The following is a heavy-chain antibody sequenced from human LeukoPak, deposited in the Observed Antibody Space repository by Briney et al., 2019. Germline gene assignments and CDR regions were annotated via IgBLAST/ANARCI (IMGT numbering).Heavy chain of an antibody. CDR2: ITGSSSTI. J-gene: IGHJ4*02. CDR3: ASCSSTNCY. V-gene: IGHV3-48*01. D-gene: IGHD2-2*01. Sequence: GGSLRLSCTASGFIFGTHWMHWVRQAPGKGLEWVSFITGSSSTIYYADSVKGRFTISRDNAKNSLYLQMNSLRAEDTAVYYCASCSSTNCYWGQGTLVTVSS. CDR1: GFIFGTHW.